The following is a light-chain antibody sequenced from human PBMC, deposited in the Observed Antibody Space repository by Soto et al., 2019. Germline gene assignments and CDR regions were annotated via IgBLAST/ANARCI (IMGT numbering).Light chain of an antibody. Sequence: QAVVTQPASVSGSPGQSITISCTGTSSDVGGYKYVSWYQQHPGKAPKLMIYDVSNRPSGVSNRFSGSKSGNTASLTISGLQAEDEADYYCSSYTSSSTYVFGTGT. V-gene: IGLV2-14*01. CDR2: DVS. CDR3: SSYTSSSTYV. CDR1: SSDVGGYKY. J-gene: IGLJ1*01.